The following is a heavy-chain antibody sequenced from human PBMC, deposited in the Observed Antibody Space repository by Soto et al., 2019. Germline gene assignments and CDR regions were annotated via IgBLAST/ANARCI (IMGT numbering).Heavy chain of an antibody. V-gene: IGHV4-30-4*01. CDR1: GGSISSGDYY. Sequence: PSETLSLTCTVSGGSISSGDYYWSWIRQPPGKGLEWIGYIYYSGSTYYNPSLKSRVTISVDTSKNQFSLKLSSVTAADTAVYYCARRTKINPHYYDSSGYYPRGSYYFDYWGQGTLVTVSS. CDR2: IYYSGST. J-gene: IGHJ4*02. CDR3: ARRTKINPHYYDSSGYYPRGSYYFDY. D-gene: IGHD3-22*01.